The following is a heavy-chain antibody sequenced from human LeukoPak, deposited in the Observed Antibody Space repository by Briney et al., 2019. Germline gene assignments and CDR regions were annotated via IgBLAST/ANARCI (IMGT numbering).Heavy chain of an antibody. CDR2: IYHSGST. CDR3: ARRITMVRGVMSPAFDI. J-gene: IGHJ3*02. V-gene: IGHV4-30-2*01. Sequence: SETLSLTWAVSGGSISSGGYSWSWIRQPPGKGLEWIGYIYHSGSTYYNPSLKSRVTISVDRSKNQFSLKLSSVTAADTAVYYCARRITMVRGVMSPAFDIWGQGTMVTVSS. D-gene: IGHD3-10*01. CDR1: GGSISSGGYS.